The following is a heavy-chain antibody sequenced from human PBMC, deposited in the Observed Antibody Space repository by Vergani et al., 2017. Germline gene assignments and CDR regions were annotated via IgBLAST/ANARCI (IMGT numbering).Heavy chain of an antibody. Sequence: EVQLVESGGGLVQPGRSLRLSCAASGFTFDDYAMHWVRQAPGKGLEWVSGISWNSGSIGYANSVKGRFTISRDNAKNSLYLQMNSLRAEDTALYYCAKGGWYASAFDIWGQGTMVTVSS. CDR1: GFTFDDYA. D-gene: IGHD6-19*01. CDR2: ISWNSGSI. J-gene: IGHJ3*02. CDR3: AKGGWYASAFDI. V-gene: IGHV3-9*01.